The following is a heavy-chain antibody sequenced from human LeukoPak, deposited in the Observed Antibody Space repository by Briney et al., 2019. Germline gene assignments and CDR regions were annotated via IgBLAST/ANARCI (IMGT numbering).Heavy chain of an antibody. D-gene: IGHD3-22*01. CDR3: AKEKALVVITYFDY. J-gene: IGHJ4*02. Sequence: GGSLRLSCAASGFTFNNYAMSWVRQAPGKGLEWVSGISGSGDNTYYADSVKGRFTISRDNSKNTLYVQVNSLGTEDTAAYYCAKEKALVVITYFDYWGQGTLVTVSS. CDR1: GFTFNNYA. V-gene: IGHV3-23*01. CDR2: ISGSGDNT.